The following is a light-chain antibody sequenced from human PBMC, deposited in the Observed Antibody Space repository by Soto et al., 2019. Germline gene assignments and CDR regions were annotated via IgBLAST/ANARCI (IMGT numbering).Light chain of an antibody. J-gene: IGLJ2*01. V-gene: IGLV2-14*03. Sequence: QSALTQPASVSGSPGQSITIYCTGTSSDAAVSNSVSWYQQHTGKAPKLMICDVTERPSGVSNRFSGSKSGNTASLTISGLQADGEANYYCSSYASSAPLAFGGGTTLTVL. CDR1: SSDAAVSNS. CDR2: DVT. CDR3: SSYASSAPLA.